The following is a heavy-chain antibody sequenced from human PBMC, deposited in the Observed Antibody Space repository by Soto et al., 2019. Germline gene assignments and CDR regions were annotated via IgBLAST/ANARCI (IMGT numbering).Heavy chain of an antibody. D-gene: IGHD2-15*01. CDR3: AIRSGYCSGGRCYSDDAFDF. J-gene: IGHJ3*01. CDR1: GYSFTTYW. V-gene: IGHV5-51*01. Sequence: GESLKISCKTSGYSFTTYWIAWVRQMPGKGLEWMGMFHPGDSGTRYGPSFQGQVTISADNSISTAYLQWSSLRASDTAMYYFAIRSGYCSGGRCYSDDAFDFWGRGTMVTVSS. CDR2: FHPGDSGT.